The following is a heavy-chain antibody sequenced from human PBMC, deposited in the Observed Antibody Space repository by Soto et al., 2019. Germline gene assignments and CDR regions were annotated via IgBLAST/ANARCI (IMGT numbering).Heavy chain of an antibody. J-gene: IGHJ4*02. D-gene: IGHD4-17*01. V-gene: IGHV1-18*01. Sequence: QVQLVQSGAEVKKPGASVKVSCKASGYTFANYGISWVRQAPGQGLEWMGWISAYNGYTNYAQNLQGRVTMTTDTSTSTDYMELRSLRSDDTAVYYCARNSSTVPQSPFDYWGQGTLVTVSS. CDR2: ISAYNGYT. CDR1: GYTFANYG. CDR3: ARNSSTVPQSPFDY.